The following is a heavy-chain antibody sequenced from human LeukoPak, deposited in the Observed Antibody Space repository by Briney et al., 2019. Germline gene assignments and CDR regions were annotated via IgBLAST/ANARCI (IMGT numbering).Heavy chain of an antibody. CDR2: ISYDGSNK. Sequence: GRSLRISCAASGFTFNTYGMHWVRQAPGKGLEWVAVISYDGSNKYYADSVKGRFTISRDNSKNTLYLQMNSLRAEDTAVYYCARDLKESSVVGTRRLYYYYMDVWGKGTTVTVSS. D-gene: IGHD2-2*01. J-gene: IGHJ6*03. CDR1: GFTFNTYG. V-gene: IGHV3-30*03. CDR3: ARDLKESSVVGTRRLYYYYMDV.